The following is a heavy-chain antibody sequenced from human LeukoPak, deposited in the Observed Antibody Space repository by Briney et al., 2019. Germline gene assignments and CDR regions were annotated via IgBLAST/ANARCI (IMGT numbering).Heavy chain of an antibody. CDR1: GGSFSGYY. CDR2: INHSGST. J-gene: IGHJ4*02. CDR3: ARVKKGPRLVPFDY. V-gene: IGHV4-34*01. D-gene: IGHD3-22*01. Sequence: SETLSLTCAVYGGSFSGYYWSWIRQPPGKGLEWIGEINHSGSTNYNPSLKSRVTISVDTSKNQFSLKLSSVTAADTAVYYCARVKKGPRLVPFDYGGQGTLVTVSS.